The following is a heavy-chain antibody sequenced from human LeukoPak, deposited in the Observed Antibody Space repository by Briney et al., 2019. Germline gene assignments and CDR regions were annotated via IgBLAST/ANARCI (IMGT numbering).Heavy chain of an antibody. CDR1: GFSFSTYG. V-gene: IGHV3-33*06. Sequence: GRSLRLSCAASGFSFSTYGMHWVRQAPGKGLEWVAVIWYDGSNEFYADSVKGRFTISRDNSKNTLYVQMHSLRAEDTAVYYCAKASNPVAGTTFDSWGQGTLVTVSS. CDR3: AKASNPVAGTTFDS. J-gene: IGHJ5*01. D-gene: IGHD6-19*01. CDR2: IWYDGSNE.